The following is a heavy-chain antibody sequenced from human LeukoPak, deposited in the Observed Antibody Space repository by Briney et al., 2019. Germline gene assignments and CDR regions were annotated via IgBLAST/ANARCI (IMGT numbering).Heavy chain of an antibody. CDR1: GASISNLY. D-gene: IGHD3-10*01. CDR3: ARDSGTTGEVKFDP. Sequence: SETLSLTCTVSGASISNLYLSWIRQPAGKGLEWIGRLYDSGSTNYNPSLKSRVTMSVDTSTNQFFLKMTSVTAAVTGVYSCARDSGTTGEVKFDPWGRGTLVTVSS. J-gene: IGHJ5*02. CDR2: LYDSGST. V-gene: IGHV4-4*07.